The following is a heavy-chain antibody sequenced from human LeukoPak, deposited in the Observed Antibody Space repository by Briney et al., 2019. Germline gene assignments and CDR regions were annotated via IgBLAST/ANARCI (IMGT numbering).Heavy chain of an antibody. V-gene: IGHV4-59*01. CDR1: GGSISSYY. J-gene: IGHJ6*03. CDR2: IYYSVST. Sequence: SETLSLTCTVSGGSISSYYWSWIRQPPGKGLEWIGYIYYSVSTNYNPSLKSRVTISVDTPKNQFSLKLSSVTAADTAVYYCARVGYCSSTSCYGGAYYYYYYYMDVWGKGTTVTVSS. D-gene: IGHD2-2*01. CDR3: ARVGYCSSTSCYGGAYYYYYYYMDV.